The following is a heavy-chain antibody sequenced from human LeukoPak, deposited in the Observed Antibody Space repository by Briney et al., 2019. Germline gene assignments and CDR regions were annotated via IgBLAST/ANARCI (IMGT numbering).Heavy chain of an antibody. CDR2: INPSGGTT. CDR3: ARGSNYYYDSSADYPRY. CDR1: GYTFTTYY. D-gene: IGHD3-22*01. J-gene: IGHJ4*02. Sequence: GASVKVSCKTSGYTFTTYYKHWVRQAPGQGLEWMGIINPSGGTTTYAQQFQGRVTMTRDTSTSTVYMELNTLRSEDTAVYYCARGSNYYYDSSADYPRYWGQGTLVTVSS. V-gene: IGHV1-46*01.